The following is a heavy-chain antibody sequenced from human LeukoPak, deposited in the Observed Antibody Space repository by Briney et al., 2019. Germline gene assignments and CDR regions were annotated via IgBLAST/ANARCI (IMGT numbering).Heavy chain of an antibody. Sequence: SETLSLTCTVSGGSISSGGYYWSWIRQPPGKGLEWIGYIYYSGSTNYNPSLKSRVTISVDTSKNQFSLKLSSVTAADTAVYYCARVGCSGGSCYPRGHIYYYYGMDVWGQGTTVTVSS. CDR3: ARVGCSGGSCYPRGHIYYYYGMDV. J-gene: IGHJ6*02. CDR2: IYYSGST. D-gene: IGHD2-15*01. CDR1: GGSISSGGYY. V-gene: IGHV4-61*08.